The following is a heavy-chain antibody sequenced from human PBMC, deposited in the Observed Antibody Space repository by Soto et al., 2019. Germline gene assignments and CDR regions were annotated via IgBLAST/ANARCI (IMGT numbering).Heavy chain of an antibody. CDR1: GFTFSSYG. Sequence: GGSLRLSCAASGFTFSSYGMTWVRQAPGKGLEWVSVISGSGGSTYYADSVKGRFTTSRDNSKNTLYLQMNSLRAEDTAVYYCAKGRGTSSYSSLVCWGQGTLVTVSS. CDR3: AKGRGTSSYSSLVC. V-gene: IGHV3-23*01. D-gene: IGHD2-21*01. J-gene: IGHJ4*02. CDR2: ISGSGGST.